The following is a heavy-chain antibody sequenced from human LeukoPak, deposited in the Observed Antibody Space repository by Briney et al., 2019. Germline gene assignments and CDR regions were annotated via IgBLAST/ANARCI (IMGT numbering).Heavy chain of an antibody. CDR1: GGSISSGTFY. D-gene: IGHD1-14*01. J-gene: IGHJ3*02. CDR3: ARDTGIGLDTLDI. Sequence: PSQTLSLTCSVSGGSISSGTFYWNWIRQHPGKGLEWIGYIDYSGKTYYKPSLKSRLTISRDTSKNQLSLRLTSVTAADTAVYYCARDTGIGLDTLDIWGQGTMITVS. V-gene: IGHV4-31*03. CDR2: IDYSGKT.